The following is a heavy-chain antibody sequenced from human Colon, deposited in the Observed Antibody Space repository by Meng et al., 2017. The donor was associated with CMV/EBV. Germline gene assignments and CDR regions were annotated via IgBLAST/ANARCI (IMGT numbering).Heavy chain of an antibody. CDR1: GFTFSRYS. CDR2: ISSSDSYI. CDR3: VTKTAKYCSSGPCPGYFDN. Sequence: GESLKISCAASGFTFSRYSMNWVRQAPGKGLEWVSSISSSDSYIYYADSVKGRFTISRDNAKNSLYLQMNSLRNGDTAVYYCVTKTAKYCSSGPCPGYFDNWGQGTLVTVSS. D-gene: IGHD2-15*01. J-gene: IGHJ4*02. V-gene: IGHV3-21*04.